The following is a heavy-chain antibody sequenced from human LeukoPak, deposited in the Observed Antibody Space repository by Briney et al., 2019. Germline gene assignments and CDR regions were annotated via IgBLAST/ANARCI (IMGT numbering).Heavy chain of an antibody. D-gene: IGHD3-10*01. CDR2: INPNSGGT. Sequence: ASVKVSCKASGYTFTGYYMHWVRQAPGQGLEWMGRINPNSGGTNYAQKFQGRFTMTRDTSISTAYLELSRLRSDDTAVYYCARSPLRGVLIPSFDYWGQGTLLTVSS. V-gene: IGHV1-2*02. CDR1: GYTFTGYY. J-gene: IGHJ4*02. CDR3: ARSPLRGVLIPSFDY.